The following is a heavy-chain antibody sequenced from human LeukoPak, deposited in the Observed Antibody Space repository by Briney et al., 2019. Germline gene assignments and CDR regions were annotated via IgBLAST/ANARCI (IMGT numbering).Heavy chain of an antibody. CDR1: GGSFSGYY. CDR2: INHSGST. J-gene: IGHJ5*02. V-gene: IGHV4-34*01. CDR3: ARETPYCSSTSCYGWFDP. Sequence: SETLSLTCAVYGGSFSGYYWSWIRQPPGKGLEWIGEINHSGSTNYNPSLKSRVTISVDTSKNQFSLKLSPVTAADTAVYYCARETPYCSSTSCYGWFDPWGQGTLVTVSS. D-gene: IGHD2-2*01.